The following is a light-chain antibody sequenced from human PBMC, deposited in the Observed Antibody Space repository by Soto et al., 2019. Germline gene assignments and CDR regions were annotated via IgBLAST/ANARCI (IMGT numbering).Light chain of an antibody. CDR2: GAS. CDR3: QQYGSS. V-gene: IGKV3-20*01. J-gene: IGKJ4*01. Sequence: EIVLTQAPGTLSLSPGQRATLSCRASQSVSSTYLAWYQQKPGQAPRLITYGASSRAAGIPERFSGSGSATDFTLTINSLEPEDFAVYYCQQYGSSFGGGTKVDIK. CDR1: QSVSSTY.